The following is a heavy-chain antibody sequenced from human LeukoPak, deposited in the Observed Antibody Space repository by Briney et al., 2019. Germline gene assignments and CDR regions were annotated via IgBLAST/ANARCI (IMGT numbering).Heavy chain of an antibody. Sequence: PSETLSLTCTVSSGSISSYNWSWLRKPPGKGLKWFGNINYSDSTNYHTSLNSRVTISVDTSKDLFSLKLSSVSAADTAVYYCARINSYGHGWGQGSLVTVSS. CDR2: INYSDST. J-gene: IGHJ4*02. V-gene: IGHV4-59*01. D-gene: IGHD5-18*01. CDR3: ARINSYGHG. CDR1: SGSISSYN.